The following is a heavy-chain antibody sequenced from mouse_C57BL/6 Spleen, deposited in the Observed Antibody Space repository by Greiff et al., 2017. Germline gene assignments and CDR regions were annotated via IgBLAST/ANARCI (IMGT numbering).Heavy chain of an antibody. J-gene: IGHJ4*01. D-gene: IGHD5-1*01. CDR3: TGPYRYYYAMDY. CDR2: IRLKSDNYAT. CDR1: GFTFSNYW. Sequence: VQLKESGGGLVQPGGSMKLSCVASGFTFSNYWMNWVRQSPEKGLEWVAQIRLKSDNYATHYAESVKGRFTISRDDSKSSVYLQMNNLRAEDTGIYYCTGPYRYYYAMDYWGQGTSVTVSS. V-gene: IGHV6-3*01.